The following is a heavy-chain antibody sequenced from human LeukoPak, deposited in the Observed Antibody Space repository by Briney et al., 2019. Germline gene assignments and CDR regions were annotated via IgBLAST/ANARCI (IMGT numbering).Heavy chain of an antibody. D-gene: IGHD3-9*01. Sequence: ASVKVSCKASGYTFTSYGISWMRQAPGQGLEWMGWISAYNGNTNYAQKLQGRVTMTTDTSTSTAYMELRSLRSDDTAVYYCASGALYYDILTGLWYWGQGTLVTVSS. J-gene: IGHJ4*02. V-gene: IGHV1-18*01. CDR2: ISAYNGNT. CDR1: GYTFTSYG. CDR3: ASGALYYDILTGLWY.